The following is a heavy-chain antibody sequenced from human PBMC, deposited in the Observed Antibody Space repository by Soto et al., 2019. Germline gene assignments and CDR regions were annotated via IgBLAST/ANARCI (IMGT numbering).Heavy chain of an antibody. Sequence: SVKVSCKASGGTFSSYAISWVRQAPGQGLEWMGGIIPIFGTANYAQKFQGRVTITADKSTSTAYMELSSLRSEDTAVYYCAKGYGSGSYGYYYGMDVWGQGTTVTVSS. D-gene: IGHD3-10*01. CDR3: AKGYGSGSYGYYYGMDV. V-gene: IGHV1-69*06. CDR1: GGTFSSYA. CDR2: IIPIFGTA. J-gene: IGHJ6*02.